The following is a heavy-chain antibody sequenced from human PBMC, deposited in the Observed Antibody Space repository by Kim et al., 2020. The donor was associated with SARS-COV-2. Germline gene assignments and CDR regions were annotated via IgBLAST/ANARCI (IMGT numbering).Heavy chain of an antibody. V-gene: IGHV4-34*01. Sequence: NTSLKSRVTISVGTNKNQFSLKLSSVTAAEKAVYYCARFDSRGYYFDYWGQGTLVTVSS. J-gene: IGHJ4*02. D-gene: IGHD3-22*01. CDR3: ARFDSRGYYFDY.